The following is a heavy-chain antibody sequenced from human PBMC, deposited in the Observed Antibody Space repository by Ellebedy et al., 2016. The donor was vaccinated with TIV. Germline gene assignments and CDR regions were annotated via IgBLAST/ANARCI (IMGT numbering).Heavy chain of an antibody. J-gene: IGHJ4*02. CDR2: ISSTGDTV. D-gene: IGHD6-19*01. CDR1: GFSFSDYY. Sequence: PGGSLRLSCAASGFSFSDYYMSWIRQAPGKGLEWISYISSTGDTVYFADSVKGRFTISRDNAKNSLYLEMNSLKVEDTAVYYCARGQAVAGSHFDYWGQGTLVTVSS. CDR3: ARGQAVAGSHFDY. V-gene: IGHV3-11*04.